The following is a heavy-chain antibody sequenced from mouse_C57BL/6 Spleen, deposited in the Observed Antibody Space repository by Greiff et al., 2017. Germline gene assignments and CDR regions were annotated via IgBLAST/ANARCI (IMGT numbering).Heavy chain of an antibody. V-gene: IGHV5-17*01. CDR3: ERGMITRYYYAMDY. CDR2: ISSGSSTI. J-gene: IGHJ4*01. Sequence: EVKLMESGGGLVKPGGSLKLSCAASGFTFSDYGMHWVRQAPEKGLEWVAYISSGSSTIYYADTVKGRFTISRDNAKNTLFLQMTSLRSEDTAMYYCERGMITRYYYAMDYWGQGTSVTVSS. D-gene: IGHD2-4*01. CDR1: GFTFSDYG.